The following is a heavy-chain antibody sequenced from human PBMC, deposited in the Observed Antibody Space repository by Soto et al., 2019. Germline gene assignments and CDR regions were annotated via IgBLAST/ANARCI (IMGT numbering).Heavy chain of an antibody. D-gene: IGHD6-13*01. V-gene: IGHV4-59*12. J-gene: IGHJ4*02. CDR2: IYHSGST. Sequence: SETLSLTCTVSGGSISSYYWSWIRQPPGKGLEWIGYIYHSGSTNYNPSLKSRVTISVDKSKNQFSLKLSSVTAADTAVYYCAREGIAAAGRVNFDYWGQGTLVTVSS. CDR3: AREGIAAAGRVNFDY. CDR1: GGSISSYY.